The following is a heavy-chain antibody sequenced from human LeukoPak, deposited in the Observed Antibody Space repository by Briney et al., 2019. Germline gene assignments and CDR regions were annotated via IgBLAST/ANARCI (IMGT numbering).Heavy chain of an antibody. CDR3: ARGYFDYYGSGSYYNLIDY. J-gene: IGHJ4*02. CDR2: INHSRAT. D-gene: IGHD3-10*01. CDR1: GGSFIGYY. V-gene: IGHV4-34*01. Sequence: PSETLSLTCAVSGGSFIGYYWSWIRQPPGKGLEWIGEINHSRATNYNPPLKSRVTISVVTSKKEFSLELKSVTAADTAIYYCARGYFDYYGSGSYYNLIDYWGQGILVTVSS.